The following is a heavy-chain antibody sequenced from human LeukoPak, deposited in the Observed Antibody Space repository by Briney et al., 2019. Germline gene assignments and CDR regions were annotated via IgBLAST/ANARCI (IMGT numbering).Heavy chain of an antibody. CDR1: GFSFSNYA. V-gene: IGHV3-7*01. Sequence: GGSLRLSCVASGFSFSNYAMSWVRQAPGKGLEWVANIKRDGSEKYYVDSVKGRFTISRDNAKNSLYLQMNSLRVEDTAVYYCARKGLPDYWGQGTLVTVSS. J-gene: IGHJ4*02. CDR2: IKRDGSEK. CDR3: ARKGLPDY.